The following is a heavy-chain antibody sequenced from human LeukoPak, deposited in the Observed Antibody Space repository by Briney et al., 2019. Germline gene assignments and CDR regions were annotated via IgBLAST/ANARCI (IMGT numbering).Heavy chain of an antibody. J-gene: IGHJ4*02. D-gene: IGHD3-10*01. Sequence: SETLSLTCAVSGGSISSGGYSWSWIRQPPGKGLEWIGYIYHSGSTYYNPSLKSRVTISVDRSKNQFSLKLSSVTAADTAVYYCARGGALLCFGELEPTHFDYWGQGPLVPVSS. CDR2: IYHSGST. CDR3: ARGGALLCFGELEPTHFDY. V-gene: IGHV4-30-2*01. CDR1: GGSISSGGYS.